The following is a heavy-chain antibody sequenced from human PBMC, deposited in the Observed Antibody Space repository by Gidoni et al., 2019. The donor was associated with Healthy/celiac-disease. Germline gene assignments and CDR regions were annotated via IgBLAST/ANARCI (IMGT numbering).Heavy chain of an antibody. D-gene: IGHD4-17*01. CDR3: ARDKSTTVVKEGYFDY. J-gene: IGHJ4*02. Sequence: EVQLVESGGGLVKPGGSLRLSCAASGFTFSSYSMNWGRQASGKGLEWVSSSSSSSSYIYYADSVKGRFTISRDNAKNSLYLQMNSLRAEDTAVYYCARDKSTTVVKEGYFDYWGQGTLVTVSS. CDR1: GFTFSSYS. V-gene: IGHV3-21*01. CDR2: SSSSSSYI.